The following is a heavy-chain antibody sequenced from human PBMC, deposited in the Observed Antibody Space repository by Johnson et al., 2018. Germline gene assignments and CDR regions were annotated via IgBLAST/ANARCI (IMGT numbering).Heavy chain of an antibody. D-gene: IGHD5-18*01. Sequence: QVQLVESGGGVVQPGRSLRLSCAASGFTFSSYGMHWVRQAPGKGLEWVAVIWYDGSNKYYADSVKGRFTTSRDNFKNTLYLQLNSLRAEETAVYYCARARSWGIQLYYYYYGMDGWGQGTTVTVSS. V-gene: IGHV3-33*01. CDR3: ARARSWGIQLYYYYYGMDG. CDR2: IWYDGSNK. J-gene: IGHJ6*02. CDR1: GFTFSSYG.